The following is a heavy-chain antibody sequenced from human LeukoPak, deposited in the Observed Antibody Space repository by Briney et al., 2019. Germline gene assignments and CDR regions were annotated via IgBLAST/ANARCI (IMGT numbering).Heavy chain of an antibody. Sequence: GASVKVSCKASGYTFTGYYMHWVRQAPGQGLEWMGWINPNSGGTNYAQKFQGWVTMTRDTSISTAYMELSRLRSDDTAVYYCARDGYNEDYYYYYGMDVWGQGTTVTVSS. CDR2: INPNSGGT. V-gene: IGHV1-2*04. D-gene: IGHD5-24*01. CDR3: ARDGYNEDYYYYYGMDV. J-gene: IGHJ6*02. CDR1: GYTFTGYY.